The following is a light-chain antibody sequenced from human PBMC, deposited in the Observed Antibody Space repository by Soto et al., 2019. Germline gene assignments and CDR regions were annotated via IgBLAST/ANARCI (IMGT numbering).Light chain of an antibody. CDR3: SSYTSCSTVV. CDR2: DVS. V-gene: IGLV2-14*01. CDR1: SSDVGGYNY. J-gene: IGLJ2*01. Sequence: QSALTQPASVSGSPGQSITISCTGTSSDVGGYNYVSWYQQHPGKAPKLMIYDVSNRPSGVSNRFSGSKSGNTASLTISGLQAEDEADYYCSSYTSCSTVVFGGGTK.